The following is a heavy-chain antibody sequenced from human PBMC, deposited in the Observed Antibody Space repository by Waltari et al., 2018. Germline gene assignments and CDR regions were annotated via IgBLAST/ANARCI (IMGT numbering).Heavy chain of an antibody. V-gene: IGHV4-39*01. CDR1: GGSIRSSSYY. Sequence: QLQLQESGPGLVKPSETLSLPCTVSGGSIRSSSYYWGWIRPPPGRGLEWIGSIYYSGSTYYNPSLKSRVTISVDTSKNQFSLKLSSVTAADTAVYYCARHVSYDILTGYFGWFDPWGQGTLVTVSS. J-gene: IGHJ5*02. CDR2: IYYSGST. CDR3: ARHVSYDILTGYFGWFDP. D-gene: IGHD3-9*01.